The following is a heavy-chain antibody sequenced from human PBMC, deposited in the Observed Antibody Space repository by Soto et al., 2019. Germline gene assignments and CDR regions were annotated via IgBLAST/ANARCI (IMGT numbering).Heavy chain of an antibody. CDR2: ISGSGGST. D-gene: IGHD6-13*01. J-gene: IGHJ4*02. CDR3: AKDLARPYSSSWYPLYFDY. CDR1: GFTFSSYA. V-gene: IGHV3-23*01. Sequence: GGSLRLSCAASGFTFSSYAMSWVRQAPGKGLEWVSAISGSGGSTYYADSVKGRFTISKDNSKNTLYLQMNSLRAEDTAVYYCAKDLARPYSSSWYPLYFDYWGQGTLVTVSS.